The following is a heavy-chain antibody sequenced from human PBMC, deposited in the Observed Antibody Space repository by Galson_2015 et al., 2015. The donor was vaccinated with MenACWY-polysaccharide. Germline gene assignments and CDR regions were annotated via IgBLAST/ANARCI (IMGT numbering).Heavy chain of an antibody. D-gene: IGHD5-18*01. CDR1: GFTFSDSA. J-gene: IGHJ4*02. V-gene: IGHV3-73*01. CDR3: TRRRDTAHETTIDF. CDR2: VRSKANNYAT. Sequence: SLRLSCAASGFTFSDSAMHWVRQAPGKGPEWVGRVRSKANNYATSYSASVKGRFTISRDDSKDTAYLQMNSLSTEDTAMYYCTRRRDTAHETTIDFWGRGTLVTVSS.